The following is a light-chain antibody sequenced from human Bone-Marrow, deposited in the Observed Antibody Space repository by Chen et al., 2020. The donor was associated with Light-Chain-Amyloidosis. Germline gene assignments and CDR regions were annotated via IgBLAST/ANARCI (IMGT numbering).Light chain of an antibody. Sequence: QSALTQPPSASGSLGQSVTISCTGTSSDVGGYNYVSWYQQHPGKAPKLMISEVSKRPSGVPDRFSSSKSGNRGSRTVSGLEPDDEADYCCSSYGGRTNVVFGGGTKLTVL. CDR1: SSDVGGYNY. V-gene: IGLV2-8*01. J-gene: IGLJ2*01. CDR3: SSYGGRTNVV. CDR2: EVS.